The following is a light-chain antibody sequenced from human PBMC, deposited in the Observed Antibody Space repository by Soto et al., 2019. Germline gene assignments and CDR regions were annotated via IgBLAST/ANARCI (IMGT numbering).Light chain of an antibody. CDR1: QSINTY. CDR3: QQSASNPWT. Sequence: DIQLTQSPSSVSASVGDSVTITCRASQSINTYLSWYQQMPGNAPKLLIYAASGLQSGVASRFSASGSGTDFTLTISRLQPEDFATYYCQQSASNPWTFGQGTKV. J-gene: IGKJ1*01. V-gene: IGKV1-39*01. CDR2: AAS.